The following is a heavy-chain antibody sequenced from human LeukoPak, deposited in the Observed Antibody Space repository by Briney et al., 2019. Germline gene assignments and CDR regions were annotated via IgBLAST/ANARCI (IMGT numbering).Heavy chain of an antibody. CDR3: ARAYYYDSSGHFDY. Sequence: GGSLSLSCAASGFTFSSYGMHWVRQAPGKGLEWVAVIWYDGSNKYYADSVKGRFTISRDNSKNTLYLQMNSLRAEDTAVYYCARAYYYDSSGHFDYWGQGTLVTVSS. V-gene: IGHV3-33*01. D-gene: IGHD3-22*01. CDR2: IWYDGSNK. CDR1: GFTFSSYG. J-gene: IGHJ4*02.